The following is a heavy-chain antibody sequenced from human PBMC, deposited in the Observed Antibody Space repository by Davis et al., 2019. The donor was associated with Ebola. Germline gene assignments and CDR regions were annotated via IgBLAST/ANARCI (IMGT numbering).Heavy chain of an antibody. CDR1: GFTFSSYG. CDR2: MWFVGSNK. V-gene: IGHV3-33*01. D-gene: IGHD3-10*01. Sequence: GESLKISCAASGFTFSSYGMHWVRQAPGKGLEWMAVMWFVGSNKYYADSVKGRFTISRDNSKNTLYLQMNSLRAEDTAVYYCARGVGELFRYYFDYWGQGTLVTVSS. J-gene: IGHJ4*02. CDR3: ARGVGELFRYYFDY.